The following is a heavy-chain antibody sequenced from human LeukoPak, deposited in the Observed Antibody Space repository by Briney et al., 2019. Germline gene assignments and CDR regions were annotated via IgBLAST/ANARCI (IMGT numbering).Heavy chain of an antibody. CDR3: ARDTNSIVVVPAAIAY. V-gene: IGHV3-21*01. Sequence: GGSLRLSCAASGFTFSSYSMNWVRQAPGKGLEWVSSISSSSSYIYYADSVKGRFTISRDNAKNSLYLQMNSLRAEDTAVYYCARDTNSIVVVPAAIAYWGQGTLVTVSS. J-gene: IGHJ4*02. D-gene: IGHD2-2*02. CDR1: GFTFSSYS. CDR2: ISSSSSYI.